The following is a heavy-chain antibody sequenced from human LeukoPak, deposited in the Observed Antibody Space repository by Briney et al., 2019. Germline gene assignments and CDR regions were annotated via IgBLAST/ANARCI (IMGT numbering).Heavy chain of an antibody. CDR3: ARDGSSSWYFDY. CDR2: IYYSGST. Sequence: SQTLSLTCTVSGGSISSGDYYWSWIRPPPGKGLEWIGYIYYSGSTYYNPSLKSRVTISVDTSKNQFSLKLSSVTAADTAVYYCARDGSSSWYFDYWGQGTLVTVSS. J-gene: IGHJ4*02. D-gene: IGHD6-13*01. CDR1: GGSISSGDYY. V-gene: IGHV4-30-4*01.